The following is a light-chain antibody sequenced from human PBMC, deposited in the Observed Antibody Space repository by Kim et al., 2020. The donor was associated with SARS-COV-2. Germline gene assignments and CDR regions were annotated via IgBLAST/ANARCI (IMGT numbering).Light chain of an antibody. Sequence: EIVMTQSPATLSVSPGGRATLSCRASQSVSCSVAWYQQKPGQAPSLVIYSASTRATGVPARFSGSGSGTEFTLTISSLQSADFALYYCQQYHNWPLTFGQGTKLEI. CDR1: QSVSCS. V-gene: IGKV3-15*01. CDR3: QQYHNWPLT. CDR2: SAS. J-gene: IGKJ2*01.